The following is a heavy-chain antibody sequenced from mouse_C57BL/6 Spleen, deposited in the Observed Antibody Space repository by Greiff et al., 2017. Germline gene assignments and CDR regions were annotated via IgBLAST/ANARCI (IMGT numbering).Heavy chain of an antibody. J-gene: IGHJ4*01. CDR1: GFSLTSYG. D-gene: IGHD1-1*01. V-gene: IGHV2-2*01. Sequence: VQLQESGPGLVQPSPSLSITCTVSGFSLTSYGVHWVRQSPGKGLEWLGVIWSGGSTDYNAAFISRLSISKDNSKCQVFFKMNSLRADDTAIYYCARRGLATVVDYYAMDYWGQGTSVTVSS. CDR2: IWSGGST. CDR3: ARRGLATVVDYYAMDY.